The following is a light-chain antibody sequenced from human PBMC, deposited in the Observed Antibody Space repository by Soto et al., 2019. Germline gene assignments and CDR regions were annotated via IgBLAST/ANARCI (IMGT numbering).Light chain of an antibody. CDR1: QGINSY. Sequence: DIHLTQSPSFLSASVGDRVTTTCRASQGINSYLAWYQQKPGKAPKLLIYGASTLQSGVPSRFSGSESGTEFTLTISSLQPDDFATYFCQQLNYYPLTFGGGTKVESK. CDR3: QQLNYYPLT. CDR2: GAS. V-gene: IGKV1-9*01. J-gene: IGKJ4*02.